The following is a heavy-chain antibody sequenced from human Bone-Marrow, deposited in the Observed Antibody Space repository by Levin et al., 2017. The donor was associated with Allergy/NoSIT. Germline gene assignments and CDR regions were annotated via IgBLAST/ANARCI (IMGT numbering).Heavy chain of an antibody. CDR1: GGSIKRDKSY. J-gene: IGHJ4*02. Sequence: KTSETLSLICSVSGGSIKRDKSYWSWVRQSPGEGLEWIGYVSFNGNTRYNPSLESRVSISSDTSKNLFFLNLRSVTAADTADYYCATSTAWRPLDSWGQGTLVTVSS. V-gene: IGHV4-61*01. D-gene: IGHD2-21*02. CDR3: ATSTAWRPLDS. CDR2: VSFNGNT.